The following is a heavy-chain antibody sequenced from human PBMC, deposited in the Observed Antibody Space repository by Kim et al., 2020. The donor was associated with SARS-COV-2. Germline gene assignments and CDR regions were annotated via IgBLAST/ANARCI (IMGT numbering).Heavy chain of an antibody. CDR3: ARGNGDGYNLDWFDP. Sequence: GGSLRLSCAASGFTFSSYAKHWVRQAPGKGLEWVAVISYDGSNKYYADSVKGRFTISRDNSKNTLYLQMNSLRAEDTAVYYCARGNGDGYNLDWFDPWGQGTLVTVSS. CDR2: ISYDGSNK. D-gene: IGHD5-12*01. V-gene: IGHV3-30*04. CDR1: GFTFSSYA. J-gene: IGHJ5*02.